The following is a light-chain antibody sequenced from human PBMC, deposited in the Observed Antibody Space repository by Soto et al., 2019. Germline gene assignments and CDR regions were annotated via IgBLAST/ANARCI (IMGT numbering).Light chain of an antibody. CDR2: DVS. CDR1: SSDVGGYNF. J-gene: IGLJ2*01. CDR3: CSTTSSTPLV. Sequence: QSVLTQPASVSGSPGQSITISCTGTSSDVGGYNFVSWYQQHPGKAPKLMIYDVSNRPSGVSNRFSGSKSGNTASLTISGLPADDEADYCCCSTTSSTPLVFGGGTKLTVL. V-gene: IGLV2-14*01.